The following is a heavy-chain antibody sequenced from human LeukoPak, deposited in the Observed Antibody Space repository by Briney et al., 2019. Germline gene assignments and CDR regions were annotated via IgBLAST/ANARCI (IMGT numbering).Heavy chain of an antibody. CDR3: TRSYFTVAIDY. J-gene: IGHJ4*02. V-gene: IGHV4-39*07. Sequence: SETLSLTCTVSGGSISSSSYYWGWIRQPPGKGLEWIGSIYYSGISYYNPSFQSRVTISLDMSKNQFSLDLRSLTAADTALYYCTRSYFTVAIDYWGQGTRVTVSS. CDR1: GGSISSSSYY. D-gene: IGHD2/OR15-2a*01. CDR2: IYYSGIS.